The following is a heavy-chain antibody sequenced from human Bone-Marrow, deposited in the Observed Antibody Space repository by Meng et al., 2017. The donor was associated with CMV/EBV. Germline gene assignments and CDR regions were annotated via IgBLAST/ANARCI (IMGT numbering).Heavy chain of an antibody. D-gene: IGHD6-6*01. J-gene: IGHJ2*01. Sequence: GESLKISCAASGFTFSSYSMNWVRQAPGKGLEWVANIKQDGSEKYYVDSVKGRFTISRDNAKNSLYLQMNSLRAEDMALYYCAKGYSSSLDWYFDLCGRGTLVTVSS. CDR1: GFTFSSYS. CDR2: IKQDGSEK. CDR3: AKGYSSSLDWYFDL. V-gene: IGHV3-7*03.